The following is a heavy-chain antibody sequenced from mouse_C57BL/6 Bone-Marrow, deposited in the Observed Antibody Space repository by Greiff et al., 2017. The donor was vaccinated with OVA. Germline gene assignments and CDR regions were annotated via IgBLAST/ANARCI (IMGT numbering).Heavy chain of an antibody. Sequence: EVHLVESGAELVRPGASVKLSCTASGFNIKDDYMHWVKQRPEQGLEWIGWIDPENGDTEYASKFQGKATITADTSSNTAYLQLSSLTSEDTAVYYCTTRDYGSSLWFAYWGQGTLVTVSA. CDR2: IDPENGDT. CDR3: TTRDYGSSLWFAY. V-gene: IGHV14-4*01. D-gene: IGHD1-1*01. J-gene: IGHJ3*01. CDR1: GFNIKDDY.